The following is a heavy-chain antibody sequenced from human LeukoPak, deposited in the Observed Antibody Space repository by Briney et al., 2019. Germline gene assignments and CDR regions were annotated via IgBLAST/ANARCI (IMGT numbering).Heavy chain of an antibody. CDR2: ISGSGGST. J-gene: IGHJ4*02. CDR3: AKTHAVYFDY. V-gene: IGHV3-23*01. D-gene: IGHD6-19*01. Sequence: GGSLRLSCAASGFGFSGYSMNWVRQAPGKRLEWVSAISGSGGSTYYADSVKGRFTISRDNSKNTLYLQMNSLRAEDTAVYYCAKTHAVYFDYWGQGTLVTVSS. CDR1: GFGFSGYS.